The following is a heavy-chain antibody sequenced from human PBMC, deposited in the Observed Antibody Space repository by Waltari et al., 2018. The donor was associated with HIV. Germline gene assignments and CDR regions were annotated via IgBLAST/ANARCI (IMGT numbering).Heavy chain of an antibody. Sequence: LQLQESGPGLVKPSETLSLTCTVSGGPISSSSYYWGWIRQPPGKGLEWIGSIYYSGSTYYNPSLKSRVTISVDTSKNQFSLKLSSVTAADTAVYYCARAVQGYCSGGSCENYFDYWGQGTLVTVSS. V-gene: IGHV4-39*01. CDR3: ARAVQGYCSGGSCENYFDY. CDR1: GGPISSSSYY. J-gene: IGHJ4*02. D-gene: IGHD2-15*01. CDR2: IYYSGST.